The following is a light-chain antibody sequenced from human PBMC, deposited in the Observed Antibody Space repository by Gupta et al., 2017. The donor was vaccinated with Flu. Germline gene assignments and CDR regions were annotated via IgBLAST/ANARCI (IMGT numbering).Light chain of an antibody. CDR3: LQHNGYPRT. Sequence: DIQMTQSPSPLSAAVGERVTISCRASQDIRNDLGWYQQKPGKAPKRLIYDASSLQSGVPSRFSGSGSGTEFTLTISSLQPEDIATYYCLQHNGYPRTFGGGTKVEIK. CDR2: DAS. CDR1: QDIRND. J-gene: IGKJ4*01. V-gene: IGKV1-17*01.